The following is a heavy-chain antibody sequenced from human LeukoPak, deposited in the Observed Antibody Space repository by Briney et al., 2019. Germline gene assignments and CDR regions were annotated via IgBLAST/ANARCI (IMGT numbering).Heavy chain of an antibody. J-gene: IGHJ6*03. CDR2: IRYDGSKK. D-gene: IGHD6-6*01. CDR3: AKAAVPHYYYYMDV. Sequence: AGGSLRLSCAASGFTFDDFGMHWVRQAPGKGLEWVAFIRYDGSKKYYADSVKGRFTISRDNSKNTLYLQMNSLRAEDTAVYYCAKAAVPHYYYYMDVWGKGTTVTVSS. CDR1: GFTFDDFG. V-gene: IGHV3-30*02.